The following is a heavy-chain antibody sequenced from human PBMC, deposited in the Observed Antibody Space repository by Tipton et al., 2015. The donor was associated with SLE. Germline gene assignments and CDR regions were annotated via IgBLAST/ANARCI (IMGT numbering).Heavy chain of an antibody. Sequence: TLSLTCTVSGGSISSSSYYWGWIRQPPGKGLEWIGSIYYSGSTYYNPSLKSRVTISVDTSKNQFSLKLSSVTAADTAVYYCASGYSSSSAQLWGQGSLVTVSS. CDR3: ASGYSSSSAQL. V-gene: IGHV4-39*07. D-gene: IGHD6-13*01. J-gene: IGHJ1*01. CDR1: GGSISSSSYY. CDR2: IYYSGST.